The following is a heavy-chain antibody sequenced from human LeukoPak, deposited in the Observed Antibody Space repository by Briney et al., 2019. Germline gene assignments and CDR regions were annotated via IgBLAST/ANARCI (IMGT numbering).Heavy chain of an antibody. J-gene: IGHJ4*02. Sequence: GGSLRLSCAASGFTVSSNYMSWVRQAPGKGLEWVAVISYDGSNKYYADSVKGRFTISRDNSKNTLYLQMNSLRAEDTAVYYCARAYCGGDCYPSYFDYWGQGTLVTVSS. CDR3: ARAYCGGDCYPSYFDY. CDR2: ISYDGSNK. D-gene: IGHD2-21*02. CDR1: GFTVSSNY. V-gene: IGHV3-30-3*01.